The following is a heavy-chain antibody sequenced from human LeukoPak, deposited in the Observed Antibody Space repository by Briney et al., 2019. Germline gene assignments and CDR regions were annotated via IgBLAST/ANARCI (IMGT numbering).Heavy chain of an antibody. CDR1: GFTFTRYW. D-gene: IGHD6-13*01. Sequence: GGSLRLSCAASGFTFTRYWMSWVRQAPGKGLEWVANINQDGSEQFYVDSVKGRFTISRDNTKNSLYLQMNSLRVEDTALYYCAKDGTDRYFDVWGRGIQVTVSS. CDR3: AKDGTDRYFDV. CDR2: INQDGSEQ. J-gene: IGHJ2*01. V-gene: IGHV3-7*01.